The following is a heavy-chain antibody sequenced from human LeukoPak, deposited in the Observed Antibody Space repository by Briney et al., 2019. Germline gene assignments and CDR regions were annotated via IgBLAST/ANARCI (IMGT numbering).Heavy chain of an antibody. CDR2: IYYSGRT. J-gene: IGHJ6*02. Sequence: SRTLSLTCTVSGGSIRSGGYYWNWIRQHPGKGLEWIGYIYYSGRTYYNPSLKSRVTISVDTSKNQFSLKLSSVTAADTAVYYCASSGYSYPYYYYGMGVWGQGTTVTVSS. CDR3: ASSGYSYPYYYYGMGV. V-gene: IGHV4-31*03. CDR1: GGSIRSGGYY. D-gene: IGHD5-18*01.